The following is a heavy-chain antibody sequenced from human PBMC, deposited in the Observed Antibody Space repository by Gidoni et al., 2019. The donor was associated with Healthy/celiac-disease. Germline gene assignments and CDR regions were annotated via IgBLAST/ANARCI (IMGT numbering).Heavy chain of an antibody. Sequence: QLQLQESGPGLVKPSETLSLTCTVSGGSISSSSYYWGWIRQPPGKGLEWIGSIYYSGSTYYNPSLKSRVTISVDTSKNQFSLKLSSVTAADTAVYYCASRGVATRLGDYWGQGTLVTVSS. CDR3: ASRGVATRLGDY. V-gene: IGHV4-39*01. D-gene: IGHD5-12*01. CDR2: IYYSGST. CDR1: GGSISSSSYY. J-gene: IGHJ4*02.